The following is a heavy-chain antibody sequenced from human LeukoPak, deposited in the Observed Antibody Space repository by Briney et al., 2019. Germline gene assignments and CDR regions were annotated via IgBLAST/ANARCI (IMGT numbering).Heavy chain of an antibody. CDR3: ARDTLIWAWAFDI. CDR1: GFTFNTYT. V-gene: IGHV3-21*01. D-gene: IGHD2-15*01. J-gene: IGHJ3*02. Sequence: GGSLRLSCAASGFTFNTYTINWVRQAPGKGLGWVSSISSSSSYIYYADSVKGRFTISRDNAKNSLYLQMNSLRAEDTAVYYCARDTLIWAWAFDIWGQGTMVTVSS. CDR2: ISSSSSYI.